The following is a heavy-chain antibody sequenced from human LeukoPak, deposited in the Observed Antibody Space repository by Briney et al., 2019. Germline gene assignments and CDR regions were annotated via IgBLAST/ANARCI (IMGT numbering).Heavy chain of an antibody. CDR2: AHDSGST. D-gene: IGHD1-1*01. Sequence: QTSETLSLTCTVSGGSISSSAYYWGWIRQPPGKGLEWIGNAHDSGSTYYNPSLKSRVTILVDTTRNQFSLKLTSVTAADTGVYYCARGGVQLERRGYFDYWGQGTLVTVSS. V-gene: IGHV4-39*07. CDR1: GGSISSSAYY. J-gene: IGHJ4*02. CDR3: ARGGVQLERRGYFDY.